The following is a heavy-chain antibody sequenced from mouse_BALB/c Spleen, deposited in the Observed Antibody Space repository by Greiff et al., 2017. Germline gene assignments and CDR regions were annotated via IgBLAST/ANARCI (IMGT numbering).Heavy chain of an antibody. CDR3: ARGGNYEWYFDV. CDR1: GDSITSGY. CDR2: ISYSGST. V-gene: IGHV3-8*02. D-gene: IGHD2-1*01. J-gene: IGHJ1*01. Sequence: EVQRVESGPSLVKPSQTLSLTCSVTGDSITSGYWNWIRKFPGNKLEYMGYISYSGSTYYNPSLKSRISITRDTSKNQYYLQLNSVTTEDTATYYCARGGNYEWYFDVWGAGTTVTVSS.